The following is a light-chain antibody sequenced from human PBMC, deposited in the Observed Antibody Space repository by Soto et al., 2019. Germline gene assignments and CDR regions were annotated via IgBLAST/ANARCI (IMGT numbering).Light chain of an antibody. J-gene: IGKJ4*01. CDR3: QQYGSSPPNLT. CDR2: GAS. V-gene: IGKV3-20*01. Sequence: EIVLTQSPGTQSLSPGERATLSCRASQSVSSSYLAWYQQKPGQAPRLLIYGASSRATGIPDRFSGSGSGTDFTLTISRLEPEDFAVYYCQQYGSSPPNLTFGGGTKVEIK. CDR1: QSVSSSY.